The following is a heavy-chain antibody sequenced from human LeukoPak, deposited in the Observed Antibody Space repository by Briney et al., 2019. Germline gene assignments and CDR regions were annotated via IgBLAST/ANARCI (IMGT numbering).Heavy chain of an antibody. Sequence: SETLSLTCTVSGGSISSYYWSWFRQPPGKGLEWIGYIYYSGSTNYNPSLKSRVTMSIDTSNNQFSLKLSSVTAADTAVYYCARHDYGGYYFDYWGQGTLVTVSS. CDR2: IYYSGST. V-gene: IGHV4-59*01. CDR3: ARHDYGGYYFDY. D-gene: IGHD4-23*01. CDR1: GGSISSYY. J-gene: IGHJ4*02.